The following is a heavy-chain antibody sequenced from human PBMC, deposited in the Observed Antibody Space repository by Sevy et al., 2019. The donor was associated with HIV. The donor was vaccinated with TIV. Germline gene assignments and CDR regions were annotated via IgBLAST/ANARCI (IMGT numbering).Heavy chain of an antibody. CDR3: SGGRYDSSGSFYAFDI. CDR1: GFTFSSYA. J-gene: IGHJ3*02. CDR2: IFGDGDIT. Sequence: GGSLRLSCAASGFTFSSYAMNWVRQAPGKGLEWVSSIFGDGDITYYEDSVKGRFTISREKSKNTLYLLRYSMGAEDTAAYYCSGGRYDSSGSFYAFDIWGQGTMVTVSS. V-gene: IGHV3-23*01. D-gene: IGHD3-22*01.